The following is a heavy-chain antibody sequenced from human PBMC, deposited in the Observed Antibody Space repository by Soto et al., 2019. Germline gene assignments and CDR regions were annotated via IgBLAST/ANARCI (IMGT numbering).Heavy chain of an antibody. D-gene: IGHD3-16*01. J-gene: IGHJ4*02. CDR1: GFTFSSYA. CDR3: AKDQQGGFYGYVYY. V-gene: IGHV3-23*01. Sequence: EVQLLESGGGLVQPGGSLRLSCAASGFTFSSYAMSWVRQAPGKGLEWVSAISGSGGSTYYAESVKGRFTISRDNSKNTLYLQMNSLRAEDTAVYYCAKDQQGGFYGYVYYWGQGTLVTVSS. CDR2: ISGSGGST.